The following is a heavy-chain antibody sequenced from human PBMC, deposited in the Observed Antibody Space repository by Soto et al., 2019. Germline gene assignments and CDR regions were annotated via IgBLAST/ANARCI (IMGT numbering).Heavy chain of an antibody. CDR3: ARARGNNWFDL. V-gene: IGHV3-48*01. Sequence: EVQLVEFGGGLVQPGGSLRLSCVGSGFSLNVYGMNWVRQAPGKGLEWISYIRDDSSIVYYADSVEGRFTISRDNAKNSLYLQINSLTAEDTAIYYCARARGNNWFDLWGQGALVTVSS. D-gene: IGHD1-26*01. J-gene: IGHJ5*02. CDR2: IRDDSSIV. CDR1: GFSLNVYG.